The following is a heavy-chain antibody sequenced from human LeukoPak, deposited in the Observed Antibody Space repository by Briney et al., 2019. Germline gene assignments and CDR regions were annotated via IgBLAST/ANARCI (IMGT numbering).Heavy chain of an antibody. CDR1: GFTFSTYS. CDR3: ARDLRGYCSSTSCFPDYYYYYMDV. V-gene: IGHV3-21*01. J-gene: IGHJ6*03. D-gene: IGHD2-2*01. CDR2: ITSSNSYI. Sequence: PGGSLRLSCAASGFTFSTYSMNWVRQAPGKGLEWVSSITSSNSYIYYADSVKGRFTISRDNAKNSLYLQMNSLRAEDTAVYYCARDLRGYCSSTSCFPDYYYYYMDVWGKGTTVTVSS.